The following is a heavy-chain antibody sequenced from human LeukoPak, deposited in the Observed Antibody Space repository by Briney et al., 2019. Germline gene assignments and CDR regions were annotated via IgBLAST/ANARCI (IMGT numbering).Heavy chain of an antibody. Sequence: ASVKVSCKASGCTFTSYAMHWVRQAPGQRLEWMGWINAGNGNTKYSQKFQGRVTITRDTSASTAYMELSSLRSEDTAVYYCARGKGSSSWYVAPYNWFDPWGQGTLVTVSS. V-gene: IGHV1-3*01. D-gene: IGHD6-13*01. J-gene: IGHJ5*02. CDR2: INAGNGNT. CDR3: ARGKGSSSWYVAPYNWFDP. CDR1: GCTFTSYA.